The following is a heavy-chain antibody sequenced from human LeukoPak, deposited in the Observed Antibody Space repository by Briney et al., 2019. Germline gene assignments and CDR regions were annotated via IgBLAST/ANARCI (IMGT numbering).Heavy chain of an antibody. V-gene: IGHV3-30*02. CDR2: IRYDGSNK. D-gene: IGHD3-3*01. CDR3: AEIADFWSGYLTYYYYYYMDV. Sequence: GGSLRLSCAASGFTFSNAWMSWVRQAPGKGLEWVAFIRYDGSNKYYADSVKGRFTISRDNSKNTLYLQMNSLRAEDTAVYYCAEIADFWSGYLTYYYYYYMDVWGKGTTVTVSS. J-gene: IGHJ6*03. CDR1: GFTFSNAW.